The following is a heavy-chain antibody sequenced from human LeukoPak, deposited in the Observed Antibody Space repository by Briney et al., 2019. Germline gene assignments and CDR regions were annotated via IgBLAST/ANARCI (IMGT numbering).Heavy chain of an antibody. CDR3: ARGGAYCGGDCYLDY. J-gene: IGHJ4*02. D-gene: IGHD2-21*02. CDR2: IYTSRTT. CDR1: GGSISRYY. Sequence: PSETLSLTCTVSGGSISRYYWNWIRQPAGKGLEWIGRIYTSRTTNYNPSLKSRVTMSVDTSKNQFSLKLSSVTAADTAVYYCARGGAYCGGDCYLDYWGQGTLVTVSS. V-gene: IGHV4-4*07.